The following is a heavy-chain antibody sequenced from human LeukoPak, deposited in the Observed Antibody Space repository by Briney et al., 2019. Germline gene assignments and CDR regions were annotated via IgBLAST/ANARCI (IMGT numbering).Heavy chain of an antibody. CDR1: GFTFSTFG. J-gene: IGHJ4*02. Sequence: PGGSLRLSCATSGFTFSTFGMNWVRQAPGKGLEWVSYISGGTSTTYYTDSVKGRFTISRDNAKNSLYLQMNGLRDEDTAVYFCARDLISGHYTFDYWGRGTLVTVSS. D-gene: IGHD1-26*01. CDR3: ARDLISGHYTFDY. V-gene: IGHV3-48*02. CDR2: ISGGTSTT.